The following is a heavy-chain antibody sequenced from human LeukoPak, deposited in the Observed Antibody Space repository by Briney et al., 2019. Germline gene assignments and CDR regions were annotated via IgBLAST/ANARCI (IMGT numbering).Heavy chain of an antibody. CDR1: GFTFSSYS. J-gene: IGHJ4*02. Sequence: GGSLRLSCAASGFTFSSYSMNWVRQAPGKGPEWVSSISSSSSYIYYADSVKGRFTISRDNAKNSLYLQMNSLRAEDTAVYYCARAPYCSGGSCDLDYWGQGTLVTVSS. V-gene: IGHV3-21*01. CDR3: ARAPYCSGGSCDLDY. CDR2: ISSSSSYI. D-gene: IGHD2-15*01.